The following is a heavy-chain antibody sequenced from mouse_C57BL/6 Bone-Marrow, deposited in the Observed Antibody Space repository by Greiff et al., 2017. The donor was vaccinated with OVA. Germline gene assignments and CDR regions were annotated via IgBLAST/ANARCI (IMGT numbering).Heavy chain of an antibody. J-gene: IGHJ3*01. CDR1: GFTFSDYG. V-gene: IGHV5-17*01. D-gene: IGHD2-3*01. CDR2: ISSGSSTL. Sequence: EVKLMESGGGLVKPGGSLTLSCAASGFTFSDYGMHWVRPAPEKGLEWVAYISSGSSTLYYADTVQGRFTISRDNAKNTLFLQMTSLRSEDTAMYYCAREGWLLGFAYWGQGTLVTVSA. CDR3: AREGWLLGFAY.